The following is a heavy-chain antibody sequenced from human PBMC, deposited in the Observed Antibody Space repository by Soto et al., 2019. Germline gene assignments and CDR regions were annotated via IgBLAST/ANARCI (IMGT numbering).Heavy chain of an antibody. CDR3: AREGVKYGNNAFDI. V-gene: IGHV1-69*06. D-gene: IGHD3-16*01. Sequence: ASVKVSCKASGGTFSSYAISWVRQAPGQGLEWMGGIIPIFGTANYAQKFQGRVTITADKSTSTAYMELSSLRSEDTAVYYCAREGVKYGNNAFDIWGQGTIVTVSS. CDR1: GGTFSSYA. CDR2: IIPIFGTA. J-gene: IGHJ3*02.